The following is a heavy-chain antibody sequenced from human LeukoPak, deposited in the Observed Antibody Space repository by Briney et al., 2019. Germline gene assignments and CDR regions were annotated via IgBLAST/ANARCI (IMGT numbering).Heavy chain of an antibody. CDR2: INPSDGST. D-gene: IGHD4-4*01. V-gene: IGHV1-46*01. CDR1: GYTFTSYY. Sequence: ASVKVSCKASGYTFTSYYMHWVRQAPGQGLEWMGIINPSDGSTSYAQKFQGRVTMTRDTSTSTVYMELSSLRSEDTAVYYCASPLLDSNTDYWGQGTLVTVSS. CDR3: ASPLLDSNTDY. J-gene: IGHJ4*02.